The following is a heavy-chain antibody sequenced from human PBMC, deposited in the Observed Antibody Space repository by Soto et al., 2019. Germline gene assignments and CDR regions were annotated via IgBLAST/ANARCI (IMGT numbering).Heavy chain of an antibody. CDR3: ARLSLDYNGYRYYYYGMDV. Sequence: SEILSLTCSVSGDSIISSSYYWGWIRQPPGKGLEWIGTIYYSGSTYYNPSLKSPVTISVDTSKNQFSLKLSSVTAADTAEYYCARLSLDYNGYRYYYYGMDVWGQGTTVNVSS. D-gene: IGHD2-8*01. CDR1: GDSIISSSYY. CDR2: IYYSGST. V-gene: IGHV4-39*01. J-gene: IGHJ6*02.